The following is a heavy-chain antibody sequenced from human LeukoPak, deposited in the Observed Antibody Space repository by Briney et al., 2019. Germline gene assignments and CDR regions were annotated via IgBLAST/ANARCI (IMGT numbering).Heavy chain of an antibody. V-gene: IGHV4-4*07. Sequence: SETLSLTCTVSGGSISSYYWSWIRQPAGKGLEWIGRIYTSGSTNYNPSLKSRVTMSVDTSKNQLSLKLSSVTAADTAVYYCARDADSSGYYAHFDYWGQGTLVTVSS. J-gene: IGHJ4*02. CDR1: GGSISSYY. CDR2: IYTSGST. CDR3: ARDADSSGYYAHFDY. D-gene: IGHD3-22*01.